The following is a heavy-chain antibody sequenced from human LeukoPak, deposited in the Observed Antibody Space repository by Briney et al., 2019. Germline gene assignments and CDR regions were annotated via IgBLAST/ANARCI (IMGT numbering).Heavy chain of an antibody. J-gene: IGHJ3*02. CDR1: GYTFTSYD. CDR3: ARALPVLRYFDWLFSAEGNDAFDI. Sequence: ASVKVSCKASGYTFTSYDINWVRQATGQGLEWMGWMNPNSGNTGYAQKFQGGVTMTRNTSISTAYMELSSLRSEDTAVYYCARALPVLRYFDWLFSAEGNDAFDIWGQGTMVTVSS. V-gene: IGHV1-8*01. D-gene: IGHD3-9*01. CDR2: MNPNSGNT.